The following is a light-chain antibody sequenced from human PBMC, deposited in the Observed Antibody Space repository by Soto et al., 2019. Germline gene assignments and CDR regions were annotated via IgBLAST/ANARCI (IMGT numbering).Light chain of an antibody. CDR1: QSVSTY. CDR3: QQRSNPFT. V-gene: IGKV3-11*01. Sequence: EIVSTQSRATLSLSPRERATHSCRASQSVSTYLAWYQQKPGQAPRLLISDASNRATGIPARFSGSGSGTDFTLTISSLEPEDFAVYYCQQRSNPFTFGPGTKVDIK. CDR2: DAS. J-gene: IGKJ3*01.